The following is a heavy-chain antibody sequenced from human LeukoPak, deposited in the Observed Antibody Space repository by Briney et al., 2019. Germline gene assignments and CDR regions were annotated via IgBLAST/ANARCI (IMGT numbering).Heavy chain of an antibody. Sequence: GAPRLSCAASGFTFSSYAMSWVRQAPGKGLEGIGEINHSGSTNYNPSLKSRVTISVDTSKNQFSLKLSSVTAADTAVYYCARVFFPYYYGSGSPLDYWGQGTLVTVSS. CDR3: ARVFFPYYYGSGSPLDY. D-gene: IGHD3-10*01. CDR2: INHSGST. V-gene: IGHV4-34*01. J-gene: IGHJ4*02. CDR1: GFTFSSYA.